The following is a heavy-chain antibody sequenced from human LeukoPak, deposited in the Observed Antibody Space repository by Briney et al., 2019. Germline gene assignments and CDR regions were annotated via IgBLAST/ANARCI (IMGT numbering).Heavy chain of an antibody. V-gene: IGHV3-30*18. D-gene: IGHD1-26*01. Sequence: PGRSLRLSCAASGFTFRSYGMHWVRQAPGKGLEWVAVISYDGSNKYYGDSVKVRFTISRDNSKNTLYLQINSLRAEETAVYYCAKAVVMGPTNHGLDYWGQGTLVTVSS. CDR3: AKAVVMGPTNHGLDY. CDR1: GFTFRSYG. J-gene: IGHJ4*02. CDR2: ISYDGSNK.